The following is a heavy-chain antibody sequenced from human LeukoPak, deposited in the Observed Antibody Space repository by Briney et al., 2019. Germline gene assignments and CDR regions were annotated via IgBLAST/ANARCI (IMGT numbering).Heavy chain of an antibody. D-gene: IGHD5-12*01. Sequence: PGGSLRLSCAASGFTFSSYSMNWVRQAPGKGLEWVSYISSSNSYTKYADSVKGRFTISRDNAKNSLYLQMNSLRAEDTAVYYCARGGEAVFDYWGHGTLVTVSS. J-gene: IGHJ4*01. V-gene: IGHV3-21*04. CDR3: ARGGEAVFDY. CDR1: GFTFSSYS. CDR2: ISSSNSYT.